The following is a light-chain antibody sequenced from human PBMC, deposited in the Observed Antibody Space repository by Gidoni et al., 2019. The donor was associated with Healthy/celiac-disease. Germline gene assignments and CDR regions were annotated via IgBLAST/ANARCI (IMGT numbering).Light chain of an antibody. CDR3: CSYAGSCFV. CDR1: GSDVGGYNY. J-gene: IGLJ1*01. Sequence: QSALTQPRSVSGSPGQSVTISCTGTGSDVGGYNYFSWYRQHPGKAPKLMIYDVSKRPSGVPDRFSGSKSGNTASLTISGLQAEDEADYYCCSYAGSCFVFGTGTKVTVL. V-gene: IGLV2-11*01. CDR2: DVS.